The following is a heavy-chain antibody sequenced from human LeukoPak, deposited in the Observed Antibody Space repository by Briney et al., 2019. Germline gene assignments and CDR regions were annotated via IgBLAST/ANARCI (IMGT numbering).Heavy chain of an antibody. CDR3: ARGGLGLGGVFDI. V-gene: IGHV4-30-4*08. CDR2: IYYSGST. D-gene: IGHD3-16*01. J-gene: IGHJ3*02. Sequence: PSETLSLTCTVSGGSISSGDYYWSWIRQPPGKGLEWFGYIYYSGSTYYNPSLKSRVTISVATSKNQFSLKLSSVTAADTAVYYCARGGLGLGGVFDIWGQGTMVTASS. CDR1: GGSISSGDYY.